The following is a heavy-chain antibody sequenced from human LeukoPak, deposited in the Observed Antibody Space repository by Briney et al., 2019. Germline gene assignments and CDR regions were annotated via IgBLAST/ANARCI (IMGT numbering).Heavy chain of an antibody. J-gene: IGHJ6*02. CDR2: IYSGGST. D-gene: IGHD6-19*01. Sequence: GGSLRLSCAASGFTVSSNYMSWVRQAPGKGLEWVSVIYSGGSTYYADSVKGRFTISRDSSKNTLYLQMNSLRAEDTAVYYCARDRVAGPYYYYYYGMDVWGQGTTVTVSS. CDR1: GFTVSSNY. CDR3: ARDRVAGPYYYYYYGMDV. V-gene: IGHV3-53*01.